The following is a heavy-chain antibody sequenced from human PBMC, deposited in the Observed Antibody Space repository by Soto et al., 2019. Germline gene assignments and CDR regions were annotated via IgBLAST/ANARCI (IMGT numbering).Heavy chain of an antibody. CDR3: VRDNGGY. Sequence: VQGVESGGGLVQPGGSLRLSCTASGFTFNRYPLYWVRQAAGKGLVWVSRINSDGSGFYADSVKGRFTISRDNAKDTLYLQMNSLRVEDTAVYFCVRDNGGYWGQGTLVTVSS. D-gene: IGHD2-8*01. J-gene: IGHJ4*02. CDR1: GFTFNRYP. V-gene: IGHV3-74*01. CDR2: INSDGSG.